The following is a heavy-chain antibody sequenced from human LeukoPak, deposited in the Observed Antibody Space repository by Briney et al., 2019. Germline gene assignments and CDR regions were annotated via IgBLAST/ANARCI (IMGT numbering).Heavy chain of an antibody. CDR1: GGSFSGYY. D-gene: IGHD3-9*01. CDR3: ARVLRYFDWQRNFDY. J-gene: IGHJ4*02. V-gene: IGHV4-34*01. CDR2: INHSGGT. Sequence: SETLSLTCAVYGGSFSGYYWSWIRQPPGKGLEWIGEINHSGGTNYNPSLKSRVTISVDTSKNQFSLKLSSVTAADTAVYYCARVLRYFDWQRNFDYWGQGTLVTVSS.